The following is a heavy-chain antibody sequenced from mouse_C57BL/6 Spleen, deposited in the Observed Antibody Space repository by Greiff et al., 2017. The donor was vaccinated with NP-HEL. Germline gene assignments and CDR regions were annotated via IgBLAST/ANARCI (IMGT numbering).Heavy chain of an antibody. CDR3: ARDYGSSYDYAMDY. Sequence: QVQLQQSGPELVKPGASVKMSCKASGYSFTSYYIHWVKQRPGQGLEWIGWIYPGSGNTKYNEKFKGKATLTADTSSSTAYMQLSSLTSEDSAVYYCARDYGSSYDYAMDYWGQGTSVTVSS. CDR2: IYPGSGNT. V-gene: IGHV1-66*01. J-gene: IGHJ4*01. CDR1: GYSFTSYY. D-gene: IGHD1-1*01.